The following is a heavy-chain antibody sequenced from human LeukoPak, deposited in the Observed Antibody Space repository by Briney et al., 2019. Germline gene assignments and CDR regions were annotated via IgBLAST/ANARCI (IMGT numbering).Heavy chain of an antibody. Sequence: SETLSLTYTVSGGSISSYYWSWIRQPPGKGLEWIGYIYYSGSTNYNPSLKSRVTISVDTSKNQFSLKLSSVTAADTAVYYCARQARLDYYYGMDVWGQGTTVTVSS. CDR1: GGSISSYY. V-gene: IGHV4-59*01. J-gene: IGHJ6*02. CDR2: IYYSGST. D-gene: IGHD6-6*01. CDR3: ARQARLDYYYGMDV.